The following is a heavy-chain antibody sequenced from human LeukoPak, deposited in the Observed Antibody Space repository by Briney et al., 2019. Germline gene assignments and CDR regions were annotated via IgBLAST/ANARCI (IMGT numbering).Heavy chain of an antibody. Sequence: SETLSLTCAVYGGSFSGYYWSWIRQPPGKGLEWIGEINHSGSTNYNPSLKSRVTISVDTSKNQFSLKLSSVTAADTAVYYCARGALIAARPNAYYYYGMDVWGQGTTVTVSS. CDR3: ARGALIAARPNAYYYYGMDV. D-gene: IGHD6-6*01. CDR1: GGSFSGYY. CDR2: INHSGST. J-gene: IGHJ6*02. V-gene: IGHV4-34*01.